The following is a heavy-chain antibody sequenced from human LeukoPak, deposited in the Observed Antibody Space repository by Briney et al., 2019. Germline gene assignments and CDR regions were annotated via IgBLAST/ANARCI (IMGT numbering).Heavy chain of an antibody. CDR3: ARGSRTYYDFWSGYYPEPHFDY. J-gene: IGHJ4*02. CDR2: IYYSGST. Sequence: PSETLSLTCTVSGGSISSYYWSWIRQPPGKGLEWIGYIYYSGSTNYNPSLKSRVTISVDASKNQFSLKLSSVTAADTAVYYCARGSRTYYDFWSGYYPEPHFDYWGQGTLVTVSS. V-gene: IGHV4-59*01. CDR1: GGSISSYY. D-gene: IGHD3-3*01.